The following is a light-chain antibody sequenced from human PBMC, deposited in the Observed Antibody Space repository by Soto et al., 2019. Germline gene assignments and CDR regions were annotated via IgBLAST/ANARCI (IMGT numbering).Light chain of an antibody. J-gene: IGKJ1*01. CDR2: DTS. CDR1: ESIGSK. Sequence: EIVMTQSPAILSVSPGDRVTRSCRASESIGSKLAWYQQTPGQAPRRLIYDTSTRASAIPARFSGSGSGTDFTLTISSLQSEDFAVYYCQQYNNWPWTFGQGTKV. V-gene: IGKV3-15*01. CDR3: QQYNNWPWT.